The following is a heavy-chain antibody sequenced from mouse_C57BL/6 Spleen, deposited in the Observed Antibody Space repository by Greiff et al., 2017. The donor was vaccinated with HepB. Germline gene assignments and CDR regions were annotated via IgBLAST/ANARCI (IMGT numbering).Heavy chain of an antibody. CDR3: ARVVYYYDYDDRTWYFDV. CDR1: GYSFTDYN. CDR2: INPNYGTT. D-gene: IGHD2-4*01. J-gene: IGHJ1*03. Sequence: EVQLQQSGPELVKPGASVKISCKASGYSFTDYNMNWVKQSHGKSLEWIGVINPNYGTTSYNQKFKGKATLTVDQSSSTAYMQLNSLTSEDSAVYYCARVVYYYDYDDRTWYFDVWGTGTTVTVSS. V-gene: IGHV1-39*01.